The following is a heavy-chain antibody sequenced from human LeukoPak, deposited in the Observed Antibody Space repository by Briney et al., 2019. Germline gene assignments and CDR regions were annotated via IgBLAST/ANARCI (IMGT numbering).Heavy chain of an antibody. CDR3: ARGRGYCSSTSCQNWFDP. J-gene: IGHJ5*02. CDR1: GFTFSTYS. V-gene: IGHV3-21*01. D-gene: IGHD2-2*01. Sequence: GGSLRLSCAASGFTFSTYSMNWVRQAPGKGLEWVSSISSSSSYIYYADSVKGRFTISRDIAKNSLYLQMNSLRAEDTAVYYCARGRGYCSSTSCQNWFDPWGQGTLVTVSS. CDR2: ISSSSSYI.